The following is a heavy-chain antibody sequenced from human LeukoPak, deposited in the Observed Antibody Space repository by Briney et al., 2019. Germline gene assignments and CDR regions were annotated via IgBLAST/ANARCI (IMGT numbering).Heavy chain of an antibody. D-gene: IGHD2-15*01. V-gene: IGHV3-30*04. J-gene: IGHJ4*02. CDR2: ISYDGSNK. Sequence: SGGSLRLSCAASGFTFSRNDMHWVRQAPGKGLEWVAVISYDGSNKYYADSVKGRFTISRDNSKNTLYLQMNSLRAEDTAVYYCARGAPAAFDYWGQGTLVTVSS. CDR1: GFTFSRND. CDR3: ARGAPAAFDY.